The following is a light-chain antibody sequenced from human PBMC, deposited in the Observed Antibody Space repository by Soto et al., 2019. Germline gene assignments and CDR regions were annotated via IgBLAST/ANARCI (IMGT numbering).Light chain of an antibody. V-gene: IGKV3-15*01. Sequence: ETVMTQSPATLSVSPGERATLSCRASQSVSSKLAWYQQKPGQAPRLLIYGASTRATGIPARFSGSGSGTEFTLTISSLQSEDFAVYYCQQYNYWPSLTFGGGTKVEIK. CDR2: GAS. CDR3: QQYNYWPSLT. CDR1: QSVSSK. J-gene: IGKJ4*01.